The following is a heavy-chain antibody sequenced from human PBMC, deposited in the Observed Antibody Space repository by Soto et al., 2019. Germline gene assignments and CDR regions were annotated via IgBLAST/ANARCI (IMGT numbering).Heavy chain of an antibody. CDR3: ARGVTYGDYYHYYMDV. Sequence: ASVKVSCKASGYTFTSYGISWVRQAPGQGLEWMGWISAYNGNTNYAQKLQGRVTMTTDTSTSTAYMELRSLRSDDTAVYYCARGVTYGDYYHYYMDVWGKGTTVTVSS. J-gene: IGHJ6*03. CDR2: ISAYNGNT. V-gene: IGHV1-18*01. D-gene: IGHD4-17*01. CDR1: GYTFTSYG.